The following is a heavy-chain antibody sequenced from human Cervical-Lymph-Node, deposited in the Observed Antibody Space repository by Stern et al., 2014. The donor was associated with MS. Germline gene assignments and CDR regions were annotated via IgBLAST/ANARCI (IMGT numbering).Heavy chain of an antibody. D-gene: IGHD6-13*01. CDR2: IWYDGSNK. CDR3: ARESPVEQQLASDYNWFDP. CDR1: GFTFSSYG. Sequence: VQLVESGGGVVQPGRSLRLSCAASGFTFSSYGMHWVRQAPGKGLEWVAVIWYDGSNKYYADSVKGRFTISRDNSKNTLYLQMNSLRAEDTAVYYCARESPVEQQLASDYNWFDPWGQGTLVTVSS. J-gene: IGHJ5*02. V-gene: IGHV3-33*01.